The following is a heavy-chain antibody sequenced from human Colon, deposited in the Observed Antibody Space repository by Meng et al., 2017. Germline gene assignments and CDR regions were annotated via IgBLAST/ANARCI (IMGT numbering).Heavy chain of an antibody. Sequence: QGQLVQSGSELKKPGASVKVSCKASGYTFTSYAMNWVRQAPGQGLEWMGWISTNTGNPTYAQGFTGRFVFSLDTSVNTAYLQISSLKAEDTAVYYCARSYYDSWSGSLVGFDYWGQGTLVTVSS. CDR1: GYTFTSYA. J-gene: IGHJ4*02. V-gene: IGHV7-4-1*02. CDR3: ARSYYDSWSGSLVGFDY. D-gene: IGHD3-3*01. CDR2: ISTNTGNP.